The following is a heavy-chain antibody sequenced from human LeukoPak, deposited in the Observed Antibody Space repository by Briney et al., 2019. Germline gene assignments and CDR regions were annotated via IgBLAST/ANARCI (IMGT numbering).Heavy chain of an antibody. Sequence: SVKVSCKASGGTFSSYAISWVRQAPGQGLEWMGGIIPIFGTANYAQKFQGRVTITADESTSTAYMEPSSLRSEDTAVYYCARDGAVPAAPDYWGQGTLVTVSS. J-gene: IGHJ4*02. CDR2: IIPIFGTA. CDR1: GGTFSSYA. V-gene: IGHV1-69*13. D-gene: IGHD2-2*01. CDR3: ARDGAVPAAPDY.